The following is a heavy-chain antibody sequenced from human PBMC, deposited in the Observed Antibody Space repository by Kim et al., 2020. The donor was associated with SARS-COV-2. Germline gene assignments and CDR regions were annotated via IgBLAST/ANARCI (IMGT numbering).Heavy chain of an antibody. J-gene: IGHJ6*02. CDR1: GFTFSSYG. D-gene: IGHD3-3*01. CDR2: IWYDGSNK. V-gene: IGHV3-33*01. Sequence: GGSLRLSCAASGFTFSSYGMHWVRQAPGKGLEWVAVIWYDGSNKYYADSVKGRFTISRDNSKNTLYLQMNSLRAEDTAVYYCARDPGFLVWYGMDVWGQGATLTASS. CDR3: ARDPGFLVWYGMDV.